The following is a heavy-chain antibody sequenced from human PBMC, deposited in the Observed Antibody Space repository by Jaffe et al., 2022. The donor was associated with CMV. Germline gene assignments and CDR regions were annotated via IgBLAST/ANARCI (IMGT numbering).Heavy chain of an antibody. CDR2: ISGSGGST. CDR1: GFTFSSYA. CDR3: AKVDRGVPAWARYYYGMDV. V-gene: IGHV3-23*01. D-gene: IGHD3-10*01. Sequence: EVQLLESGGGLVQPGGSLRLSCAASGFTFSSYAMSWVRQAPGKGLEWVSAISGSGGSTYYADSVKGRFTISRDNSKNTLYLQMNSLRAEDTAVYYCAKVDRGVPAWARYYYGMDVWGQGTTVTVSS. J-gene: IGHJ6*02.